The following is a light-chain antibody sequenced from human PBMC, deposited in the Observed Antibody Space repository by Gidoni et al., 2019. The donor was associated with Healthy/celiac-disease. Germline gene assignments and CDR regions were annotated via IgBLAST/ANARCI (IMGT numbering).Light chain of an antibody. CDR3: QQYCSSPRT. CDR1: QSFTSSY. Sequence: EIVLTQSPGTLSLSPGDRATLSCRASQSFTSSYLAWYHQEPGQAPRLLLYVASCLATSVPDMFSSSCSGTYFTPTISRLVPEDFAVYYFQQYCSSPRTFGQXTKVEIK. CDR2: VAS. J-gene: IGKJ1*01. V-gene: IGKV3-20*01.